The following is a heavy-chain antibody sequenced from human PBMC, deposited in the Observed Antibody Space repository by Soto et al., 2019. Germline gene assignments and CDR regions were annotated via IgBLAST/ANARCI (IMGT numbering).Heavy chain of an antibody. D-gene: IGHD3-22*01. CDR2: ITGSGGNT. CDR3: ARELNTESSAYYSFAF. CDR1: GFTFSSYA. V-gene: IGHV3-23*01. J-gene: IGHJ4*02. Sequence: GGSLRLSCAASGFTFSSYAMSWVRQAPGKGLEWVSTITGSGGNTYYADSVKGRFTISRDNSKNTLYLQMNSLRAEDTAVYYCARELNTESSAYYSFAFWGQGTLVTVSS.